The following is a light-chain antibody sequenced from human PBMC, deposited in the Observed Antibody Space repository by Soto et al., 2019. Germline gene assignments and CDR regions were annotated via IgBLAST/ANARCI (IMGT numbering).Light chain of an antibody. V-gene: IGKV3-11*01. Sequence: ETILTQSPATLSLSPGESATLSCRASQSVTNFLAWYQQKPGQAPRLLIYDATKRATGVPDKFRGSGSGTDFTLTITSLEPEDFAVYYCQQRSDWPPFTFGPGTKVDVK. J-gene: IGKJ3*01. CDR3: QQRSDWPPFT. CDR2: DAT. CDR1: QSVTNF.